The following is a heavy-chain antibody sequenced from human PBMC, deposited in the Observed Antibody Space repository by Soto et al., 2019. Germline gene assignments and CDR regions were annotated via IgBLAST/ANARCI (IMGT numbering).Heavy chain of an antibody. J-gene: IGHJ6*02. CDR1: GGSISSYY. CDR3: ARGCTNCVCYTSYYGMDV. V-gene: IGHV4-59*01. Sequence: SETLSLTCTVSGGSISSYYWSWIRQPPGKGLEWIGYIYYSGSTNYNPSLKSRVTISVDTSKNQFSLKLSSVTAADTAVYYCARGCTNCVCYTSYYGMDVWGQGTTVT. D-gene: IGHD2-8*01. CDR2: IYYSGST.